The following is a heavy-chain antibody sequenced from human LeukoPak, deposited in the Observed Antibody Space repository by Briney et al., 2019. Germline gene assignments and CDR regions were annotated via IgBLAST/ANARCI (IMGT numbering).Heavy chain of an antibody. CDR2: IFPADSDT. V-gene: IGHV5-51*01. CDR3: AKASTPIRGFCSSGSCTRFDY. Sequence: GESLKISCKGSGYRFTDYWIGWVRQMPGKGPEWVGVIFPADSDTTYSPSFQGQVTISADKSISTAYLQWSSLKASDTAIYYRAKASTPIRGFCSSGSCTRFDYWGQGTLVTVSS. J-gene: IGHJ4*02. D-gene: IGHD2-15*01. CDR1: GYRFTDYW.